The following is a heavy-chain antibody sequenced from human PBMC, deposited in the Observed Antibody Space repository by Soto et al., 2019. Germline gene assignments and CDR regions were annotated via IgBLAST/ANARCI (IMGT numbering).Heavy chain of an antibody. J-gene: IGHJ4*02. V-gene: IGHV3-48*02. CDR3: VRAYSFYRSVTPGY. D-gene: IGHD4-17*01. Sequence: EVQLVESGGGLVQPGGSLRLSCAASGFPFSTYSMNWVRQAPGKRLEWLSYISDVGRTIYYADSVKGRFTISRDNAKTSLYLEMDSLRDEDTGVYYCVRAYSFYRSVTPGYWGQGALVTVSS. CDR1: GFPFSTYS. CDR2: ISDVGRTI.